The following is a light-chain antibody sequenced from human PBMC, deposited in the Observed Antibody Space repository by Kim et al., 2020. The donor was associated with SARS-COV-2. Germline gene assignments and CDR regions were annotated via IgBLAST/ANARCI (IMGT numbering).Light chain of an antibody. CDR2: SAS. CDR3: QQYHSYPMT. V-gene: IGKV1-8*01. J-gene: IGKJ1*01. Sequence: ADTGDRVTITCRASQGISSYLAWYQQKPGKAPDLLIYSASTLQSGVPSRFRASGSGTDFTLTISSLQSEDFATDYCQQYHSYPMTFGQGTKVDIK. CDR1: QGISSY.